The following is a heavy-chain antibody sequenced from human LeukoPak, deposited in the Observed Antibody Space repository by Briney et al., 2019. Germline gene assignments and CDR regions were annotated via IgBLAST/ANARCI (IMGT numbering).Heavy chain of an antibody. D-gene: IGHD1-26*01. CDR3: AGDRWRGAPDYFDC. CDR1: GFSLTHDA. CDR2: VSKDTVTK. Sequence: LRLSCAASGFSLTHDAIHWVRQAPGKGLEWVAVVSKDTVTKFYRDSVKGRFTVSTDSSKNTVYLQMTGLRSEDTAVYYCAGDRWRGAPDYFDCWGQGTLVTVSS. V-gene: IGHV3-30*03. J-gene: IGHJ4*02.